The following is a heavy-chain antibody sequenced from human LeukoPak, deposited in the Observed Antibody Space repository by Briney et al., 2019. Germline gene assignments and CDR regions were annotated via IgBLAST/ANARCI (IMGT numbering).Heavy chain of an antibody. Sequence: ASVKVSCKASGYTFTCYHMRWVRQAPGQGLEWMGRINPNSGDTNYAQNFQGRVTMTRDTSISTAYMELSRLRSDDTAVYYCARDYCSSTSCLFDYWGQGTLVTVSS. J-gene: IGHJ4*02. V-gene: IGHV1-2*06. CDR1: GYTFTCYH. D-gene: IGHD2-2*01. CDR2: INPNSGDT. CDR3: ARDYCSSTSCLFDY.